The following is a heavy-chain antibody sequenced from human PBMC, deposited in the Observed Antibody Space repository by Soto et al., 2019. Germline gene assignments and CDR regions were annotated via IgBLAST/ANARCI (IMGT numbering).Heavy chain of an antibody. V-gene: IGHV3-9*01. Sequence: EVQLVESGGGLVQPGRSLRLSCAASGFTFDDYAMHWVRQAPGKGLEWVSGISWNSGSIGYADSVKGRFTISRDNAKNSLYLQMNSLRAEDTALYYCAKGVVVPAAMGDAFDIWGQGTMVTVSS. J-gene: IGHJ3*02. CDR2: ISWNSGSI. CDR3: AKGVVVPAAMGDAFDI. D-gene: IGHD2-2*01. CDR1: GFTFDDYA.